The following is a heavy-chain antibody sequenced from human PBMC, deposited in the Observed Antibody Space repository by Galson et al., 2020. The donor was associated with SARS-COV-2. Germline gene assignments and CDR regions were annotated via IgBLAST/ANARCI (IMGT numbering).Heavy chain of an antibody. Sequence: SCAASGFSFSNYGMHWVRQAPGKGLEWVAFIRYEGSNKYYVDSVKGRFTISRDNSKNTLYLQMNSLRTEDTAVYYCAKEEGSGSYWDFDYGGQGTLVTVSS. J-gene: IGHJ4*02. CDR1: GFSFSNYG. V-gene: IGHV3-30*02. CDR2: IRYEGSNK. CDR3: AKEEGSGSYWDFDY. D-gene: IGHD3-10*01.